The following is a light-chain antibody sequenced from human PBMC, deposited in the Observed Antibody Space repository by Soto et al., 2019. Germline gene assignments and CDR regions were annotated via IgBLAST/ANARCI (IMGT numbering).Light chain of an antibody. CDR1: QSVSSN. Sequence: EIVMTQSPATLSVSPGERATLSCRASQSVSSNLAWYQQKPGQAPRHLIYGASTRATGIPARFSVSGSGTEFALDIGSLQSEDFAVYYCQQYNNWPPMYSFGQGTKLEIK. V-gene: IGKV3-15*01. CDR2: GAS. CDR3: QQYNNWPPMYS. J-gene: IGKJ2*03.